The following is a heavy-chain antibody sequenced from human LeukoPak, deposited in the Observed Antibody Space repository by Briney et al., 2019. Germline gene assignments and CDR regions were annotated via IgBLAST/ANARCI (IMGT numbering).Heavy chain of an antibody. J-gene: IGHJ6*03. CDR2: ISGSGGST. CDR1: GFTVSNVA. Sequence: GGSLRLSCAASGFTVSNVAMSWARQAPGKGLEWVSGISGSGGSTNYADSVKGRFTISRDNSKNTLYLQMNSLRVEDTAVYYCAKDQGVYYMDVWGKGTTVTVSS. V-gene: IGHV3-23*01. CDR3: AKDQGVYYMDV. D-gene: IGHD3-10*01.